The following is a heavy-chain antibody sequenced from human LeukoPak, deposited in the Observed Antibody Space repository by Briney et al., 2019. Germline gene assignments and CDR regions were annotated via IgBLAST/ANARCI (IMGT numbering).Heavy chain of an antibody. V-gene: IGHV4-4*02. CDR1: GGSITSTNY. CDR2: VNLQGST. Sequence: PSETLSLTCGVSGGSITSTNYWTWARQPPGKGLEWIGEVNLQGSTNYNPSLMGRVAISVDMSENHISLQLTSVTAADTAVYYCAREGGPYRPLDYSGQGTLVTVSP. J-gene: IGHJ4*02. CDR3: AREGGPYRPLDY.